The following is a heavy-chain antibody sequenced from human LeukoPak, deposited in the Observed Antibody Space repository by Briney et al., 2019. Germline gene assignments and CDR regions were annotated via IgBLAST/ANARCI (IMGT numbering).Heavy chain of an antibody. CDR2: INHSGST. J-gene: IGHJ4*02. CDR1: GGSFSGYY. Sequence: SETLSLTCAVYGGSFSGYYWSWIRQPPGKGLEWIGEINHSGSTNYNPSLKSRVTISVDTSKNQFSLKLSSVTAADTAVYYCATPSRGYYYGSGSYYRYWGQGTLVTVSS. V-gene: IGHV4-34*01. CDR3: ATPSRGYYYGSGSYYRY. D-gene: IGHD3-10*01.